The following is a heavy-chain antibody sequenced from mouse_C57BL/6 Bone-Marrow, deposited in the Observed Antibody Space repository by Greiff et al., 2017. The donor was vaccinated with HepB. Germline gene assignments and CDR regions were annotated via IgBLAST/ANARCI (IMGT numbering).Heavy chain of an antibody. Sequence: EVKLMESGGGLVKPGGSLKLSCAASGFTFSSYAMSWVRQTPEKRLEWVATISDGGSYTYYPDNVKGRFTISRDNAKNNLYLQMSHLKSEDTAMYYCARDRTGPYSNWYCDVWGTGTTVTVSS. V-gene: IGHV5-4*01. J-gene: IGHJ1*03. CDR2: ISDGGSYT. D-gene: IGHD3-1*01. CDR1: GFTFSSYA. CDR3: ARDRTGPYSNWYCDV.